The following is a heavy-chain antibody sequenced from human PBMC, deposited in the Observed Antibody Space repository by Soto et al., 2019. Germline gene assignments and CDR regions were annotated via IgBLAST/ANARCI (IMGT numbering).Heavy chain of an antibody. J-gene: IGHJ5*02. CDR1: GGSISSSYHY. CDR2: IYYSGSN. Sequence: QLQLQESGPGLVKPSETLSLTCTVSGGSISSSYHYWGWVRQPPGKGLEWIGNIYYSGSNYYHPSLKRRVTISVDTSRHQFSLKRSSVTAADTAVYYCARQRSGYYRTNWFDPWGQGTLVTVSS. D-gene: IGHD3-3*01. V-gene: IGHV4-39*01. CDR3: ARQRSGYYRTNWFDP.